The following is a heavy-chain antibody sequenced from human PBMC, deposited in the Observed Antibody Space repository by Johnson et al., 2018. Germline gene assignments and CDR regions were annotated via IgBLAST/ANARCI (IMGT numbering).Heavy chain of an antibody. D-gene: IGHD3-22*01. CDR1: GDSVSSNSAA. Sequence: QVQLQQSGPGLVKXSQTXSLXCAISGDSVSSNSAAWNWIRQSPSRGLEWLGRTYYRSKWYNDYAVSVNSRITINPDTSKNQFSLQLNSVTPEDTAVYYCARGWRTTMIVDWAAFDIWGQGTMVTVSS. CDR3: ARGWRTTMIVDWAAFDI. CDR2: TYYRSKWYN. V-gene: IGHV6-1*01. J-gene: IGHJ3*02.